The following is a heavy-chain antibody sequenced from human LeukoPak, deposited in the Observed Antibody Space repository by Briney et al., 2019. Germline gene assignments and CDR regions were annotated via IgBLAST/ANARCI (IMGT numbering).Heavy chain of an antibody. CDR3: AKDPGDGYNEGVFDP. CDR1: GFSFSSYG. D-gene: IGHD5-24*01. J-gene: IGHJ5*02. CDR2: ISYDGSNK. Sequence: GGSLRLSCAASGFSFSSYGMHWVRQAPGKGLEWVALISYDGSNKYYADSVKGRFPISRDNSKNTLFLQTNSLRAEDTAVYYCAKDPGDGYNEGVFDPWGQGTLVTVSS. V-gene: IGHV3-30*18.